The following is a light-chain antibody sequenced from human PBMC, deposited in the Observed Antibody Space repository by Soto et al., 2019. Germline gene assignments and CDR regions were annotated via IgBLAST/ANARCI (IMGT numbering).Light chain of an antibody. CDR1: QSVSSY. Sequence: EIVLTQSPATLSLSPGERATLSCRASQSVSSYLAWYQQKPGQAPRLLIYDASNRATGIPARFSGSGSGTDFTRTISSLEPEDFAVYYCQQRKGTFGPGTKVDIK. J-gene: IGKJ3*01. CDR2: DAS. V-gene: IGKV3-11*01. CDR3: QQRKGT.